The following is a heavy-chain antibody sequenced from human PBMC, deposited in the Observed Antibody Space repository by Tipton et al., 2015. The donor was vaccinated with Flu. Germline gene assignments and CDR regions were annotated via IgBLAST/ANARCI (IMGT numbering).Heavy chain of an antibody. CDR1: GGTFSSYA. D-gene: IGHD2-21*02. J-gene: IGHJ6*02. V-gene: IGHV1-69*01. Sequence: QLVQSGAEVKKPGSSVKVSCKASGGTFSSYAFSWVRQAPGQGLEWMGGIIPILETATYAERFQGRVTITADESTSTIYMDLSSLTSDDTAVYYCAREGDHWDGYYYYGMDVWGQGTTVAVSS. CDR3: AREGDHWDGYYYYGMDV. CDR2: IIPILETA.